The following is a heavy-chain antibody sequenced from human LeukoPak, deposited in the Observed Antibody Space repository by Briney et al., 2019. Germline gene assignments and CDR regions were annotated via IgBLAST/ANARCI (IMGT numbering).Heavy chain of an antibody. J-gene: IGHJ5*02. V-gene: IGHV3-21*01. CDR2: ISSSSSYV. CDR1: GFTFSSYS. D-gene: IGHD6-6*01. Sequence: GGSLRLSCAASGFTFSSYSMNWVRQAPGKGLEWVSSISSSSSYVYYADSVKGRFTISRDNAKNSLYLQMNSLRAEDTAVYYCARVPYSSSSVNWFDPWGQGTLVTVSS. CDR3: ARVPYSSSSVNWFDP.